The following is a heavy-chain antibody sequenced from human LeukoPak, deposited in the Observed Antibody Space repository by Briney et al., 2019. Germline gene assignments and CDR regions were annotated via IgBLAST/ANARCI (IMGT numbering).Heavy chain of an antibody. CDR1: GFTFSSYG. D-gene: IGHD3-10*01. J-gene: IGHJ4*02. V-gene: IGHV3-30*02. Sequence: PGGSLRLSCAASGFTFSSYGMHCVRQAPGKGLEWVAFIRYDGSNKYYADSVKGRFTISRDNSKNTLYLQMNSLRAEDTAVYYCAKSGLGGSGSSDFDYWGQGTLVTVSS. CDR3: AKSGLGGSGSSDFDY. CDR2: IRYDGSNK.